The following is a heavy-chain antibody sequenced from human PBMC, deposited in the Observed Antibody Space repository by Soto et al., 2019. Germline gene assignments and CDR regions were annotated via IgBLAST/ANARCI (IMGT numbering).Heavy chain of an antibody. CDR2: IIPIFGTA. J-gene: IGHJ6*02. CDR1: GGTFSSYA. V-gene: IGHV1-69*13. Sequence: SVKVSCKASGGTFSSYAISWVRQAPGQWLEWMGGIIPIFGTASYAQKFQGRVTITADESTSTAYMELSSLRSEDTAVYYCASLIAAAGTNYYGMDVWGQGTTVTVSS. D-gene: IGHD6-13*01. CDR3: ASLIAAAGTNYYGMDV.